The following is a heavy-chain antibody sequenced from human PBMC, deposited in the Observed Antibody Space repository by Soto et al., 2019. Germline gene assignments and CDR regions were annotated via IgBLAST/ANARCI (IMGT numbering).Heavy chain of an antibody. CDR1: GFTFTTAW. CDR2: VSGSGGST. D-gene: IGHD3-22*01. J-gene: IGHJ5*02. Sequence: GGSLRLSCAASGFTFTTAWINWVRQAPGKGLEWVPAVSGSGGSTYYADSVKGRFTIPRDNAKNMVSLQMKRLRAEDTAVYYCAKDHDSESSGPSWGQATLVTASS. CDR3: AKDHDSESSGPS. V-gene: IGHV3-23*01.